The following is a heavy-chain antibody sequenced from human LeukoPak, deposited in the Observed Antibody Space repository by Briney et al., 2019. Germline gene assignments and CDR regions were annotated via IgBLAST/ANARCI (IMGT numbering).Heavy chain of an antibody. CDR1: GFTFSSYN. D-gene: IGHD2-15*01. CDR2: ISASITLK. Sequence: GGSLRLSCAASGFTFSSYNMNWVRRAPGKGLEWVSYISASITLKYYADSVKGRVTISRDNAENSLYLQMNSLRAEDTAVYYCGVDGGYWGQGTLVTVSS. V-gene: IGHV3-21*05. J-gene: IGHJ4*02. CDR3: GVDGGY.